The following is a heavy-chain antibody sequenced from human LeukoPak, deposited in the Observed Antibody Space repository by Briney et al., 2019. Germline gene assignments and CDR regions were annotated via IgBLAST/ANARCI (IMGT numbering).Heavy chain of an antibody. V-gene: IGHV3-48*02. Sequence: GGSLRLSCAASGFTFSTYSMNWVCQAPREGLGWISYISGSGGSIITADSARGRFSISTDKIHKILFLQMNTLRDVDTPVYYSARGRYYVTRAYNYFDPWGQGTLVTVSS. CDR1: GFTFSTYS. D-gene: IGHD3-10*02. CDR2: ISGSGGSI. J-gene: IGHJ5*02. CDR3: ARGRYYVTRAYNYFDP.